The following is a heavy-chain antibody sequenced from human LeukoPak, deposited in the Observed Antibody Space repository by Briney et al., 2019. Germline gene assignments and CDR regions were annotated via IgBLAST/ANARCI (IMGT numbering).Heavy chain of an antibody. Sequence: GASVKASCKASGGTFSSYAISWVRQAPGQGLEWMGGIIPIFGTANYAQKFQGRVTITTDESTSTAYMELSSLRSEDTAVYYCASGYYYDSSGYYYVYNYWGQGTLVTVSS. CDR2: IIPIFGTA. CDR1: GGTFSSYA. CDR3: ASGYYYDSSGYYYVYNY. D-gene: IGHD3-22*01. J-gene: IGHJ4*02. V-gene: IGHV1-69*05.